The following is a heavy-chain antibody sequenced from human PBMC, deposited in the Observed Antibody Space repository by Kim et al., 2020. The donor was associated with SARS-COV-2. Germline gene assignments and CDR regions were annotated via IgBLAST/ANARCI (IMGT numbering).Heavy chain of an antibody. Sequence: GGSLRLSCAASGFTFSSYAMSWVRQAPGKGLEWVSVIYSGGSSTYYADSVKGRFTISRDNSKNTLYLQMNSLRAEDTAVYYCAKDTWEPDYYYGMDVWGQGTTVTVSS. D-gene: IGHD1-26*01. CDR1: GFTFSSYA. J-gene: IGHJ6*02. CDR2: IYSGGSST. CDR3: AKDTWEPDYYYGMDV. V-gene: IGHV3-23*03.